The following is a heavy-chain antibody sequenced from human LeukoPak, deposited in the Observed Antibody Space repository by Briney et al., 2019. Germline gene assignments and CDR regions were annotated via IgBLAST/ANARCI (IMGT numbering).Heavy chain of an antibody. V-gene: IGHV3-74*01. Sequence: GGSLRLSCAASGFTFNSYWMHWVRQAPGKGLVWVSRIDEDGKTLDYADSVKGRFTISRDNAKDTLYLQMSSLRDEDTAVYYCVSDLCGGDDQWGRGTLATVSS. D-gene: IGHD3-3*01. CDR3: VSDLCGGDDQ. CDR1: GFTFNSYW. J-gene: IGHJ5*02. CDR2: IDEDGKTL.